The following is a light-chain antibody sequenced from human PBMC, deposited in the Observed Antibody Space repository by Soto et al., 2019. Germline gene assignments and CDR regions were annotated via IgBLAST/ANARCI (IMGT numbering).Light chain of an antibody. J-gene: IGKJ1*01. Sequence: EIVLTQSPGTLSLSPGERATISCRASQSVSSSYLAWYQQKPGQAPRLLIYGASSRATGIPDRFSGSGSGTDFTLTIIRLEPEDFAVYYCQQYGSSPWTFGQGTKVDIK. V-gene: IGKV3-20*01. CDR1: QSVSSSY. CDR2: GAS. CDR3: QQYGSSPWT.